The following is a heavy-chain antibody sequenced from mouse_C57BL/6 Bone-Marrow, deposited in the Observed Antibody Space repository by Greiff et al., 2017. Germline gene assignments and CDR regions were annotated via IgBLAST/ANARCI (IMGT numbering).Heavy chain of an antibody. J-gene: IGHJ2*01. V-gene: IGHV1-54*01. CDR3: ARYLGYDDY. CDR1: GYAFTNYL. CDR2: INPGSGGT. D-gene: IGHD2-2*01. Sequence: VQLQQSGAELVRPGTSVKVSCKASGYAFTNYLIEWVKQRPGQGLEWIGVINPGSGGTNYNEKFKGKATLTADKSSSTAYMQLSSLTSEDSAVYFCARYLGYDDYWGQGTTLTVSS.